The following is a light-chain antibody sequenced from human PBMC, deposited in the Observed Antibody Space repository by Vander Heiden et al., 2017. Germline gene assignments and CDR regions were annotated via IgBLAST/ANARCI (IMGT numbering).Light chain of an antibody. CDR1: KMGEKS. CDR2: QDN. J-gene: IGLJ3*02. Sequence: SYEVTQPPSVSVSPGHTATITCSGDKMGEKSVCWYQQKPGQSPILVIYQDNKRPSGIPDRFSGSNSGNTAALTISGTQALDEADYYGQAWDSRTAVFGGGTKLTVL. CDR3: QAWDSRTAV. V-gene: IGLV3-1*01.